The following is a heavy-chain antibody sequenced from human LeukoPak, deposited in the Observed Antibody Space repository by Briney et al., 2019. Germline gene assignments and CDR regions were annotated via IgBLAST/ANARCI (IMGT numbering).Heavy chain of an antibody. CDR2: IYYTGST. CDR3: ARQPKAAAGKNPFHY. CDR1: GGSISNNSYY. J-gene: IGHJ4*02. V-gene: IGHV4-39*01. Sequence: SETLSLTCTVSGGSISNNSYYWGWIRQPPGKGLEWIGSIYYTGSTYYNPSLKTRVTISVDTSKNQFSLKLSSVTAADTAMYYCARQPKAAAGKNPFHYWAQGTLVTVSS. D-gene: IGHD6-13*01.